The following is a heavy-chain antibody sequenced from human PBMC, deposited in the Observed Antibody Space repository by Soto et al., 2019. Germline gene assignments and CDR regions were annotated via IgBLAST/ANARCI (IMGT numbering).Heavy chain of an antibody. Sequence: PSETLSLTCTVSGGSISSYYWSWIRQPPGKGLEWIGYIYYSGSTNYNPSLKSRVTISVDTSKNQFSLKLSSVTAADTAVYYCARLRYFDWLPNWFDPWGQGTLVTVSS. V-gene: IGHV4-59*01. CDR3: ARLRYFDWLPNWFDP. J-gene: IGHJ5*02. D-gene: IGHD3-9*01. CDR1: GGSISSYY. CDR2: IYYSGST.